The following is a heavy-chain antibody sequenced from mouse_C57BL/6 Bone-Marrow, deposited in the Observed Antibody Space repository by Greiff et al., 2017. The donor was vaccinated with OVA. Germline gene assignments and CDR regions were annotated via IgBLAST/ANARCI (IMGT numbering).Heavy chain of an antibody. CDR2: ISSGGDYI. V-gene: IGHV5-9-1*02. Sequence: EVHLVESGEGLVKPGGSLKLSCAASGFTFSSYAMSWVRQTPEKRLEWVAYISSGGDYIYYADTVKGRFTISRDNARNTLYLQMSRLKSEDTAMYYCTSQMGSWFAYWGQGTLVTVSA. CDR3: TSQMGSWFAY. CDR1: GFTFSSYA. D-gene: IGHD2-3*01. J-gene: IGHJ3*01.